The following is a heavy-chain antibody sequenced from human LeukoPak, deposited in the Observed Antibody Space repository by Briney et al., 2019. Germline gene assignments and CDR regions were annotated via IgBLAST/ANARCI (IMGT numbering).Heavy chain of an antibody. CDR3: ARVGSIAAAGTPDY. CDR1: GFTFSSYW. J-gene: IGHJ4*02. D-gene: IGHD6-13*01. V-gene: IGHV3-7*02. CDR2: IKEDGSEK. Sequence: SGGSLRLSCAAPGFTFSSYWMSWVRQAPGKGLEWVANIKEDGSEKYYVDSVKGRFTISRDNAKKSLYLQMNSLRAEDTAVYYCARVGSIAAAGTPDYWGQGTLVTVSS.